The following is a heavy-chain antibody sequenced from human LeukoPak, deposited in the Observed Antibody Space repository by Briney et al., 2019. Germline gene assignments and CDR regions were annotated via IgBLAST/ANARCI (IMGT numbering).Heavy chain of an antibody. J-gene: IGHJ5*02. Sequence: GGSLRLSCAASGFIVNSYAMSWVRQAPGKGLAWVSLIYSDGVTQYADSVKGRSTISRDNSKNTLYLQMNSLRDEDTAVYFCARDRAEGKTWVEFDPWGQGTLVTVSS. CDR3: ARDRAEGKTWVEFDP. CDR1: GFIVNSYA. V-gene: IGHV3-66*02. CDR2: IYSDGVT.